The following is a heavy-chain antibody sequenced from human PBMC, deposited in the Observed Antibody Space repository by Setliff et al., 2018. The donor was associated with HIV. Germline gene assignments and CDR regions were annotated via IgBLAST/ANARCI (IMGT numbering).Heavy chain of an antibody. CDR2: IYDSENT. Sequence: SETLSLTCTVSDYSISNNYYWGWIRQPPGKGLEWIGSIYDSENTYYNPSLKSRITISVDTSKNQFSLKLNSVTAADTAVYYCARAVTMVRGVITPVPFDYWGQGTLVTVSS. D-gene: IGHD3-10*01. CDR3: ARAVTMVRGVITPVPFDY. V-gene: IGHV4-38-2*02. J-gene: IGHJ4*02. CDR1: DYSISNNYY.